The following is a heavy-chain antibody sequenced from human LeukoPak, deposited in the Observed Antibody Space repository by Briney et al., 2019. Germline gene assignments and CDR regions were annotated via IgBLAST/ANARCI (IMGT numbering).Heavy chain of an antibody. CDR3: ARTLSGYVYGLDV. J-gene: IGHJ6*02. Sequence: GGSLRLSCAASGFTFSDHNMDWVRLAPGKGLEWVGRSRNKANSYTTEYAASVKGRFTFSRDDSKNSLYLQMNSLKVEDTAVYYCARTLSGYVYGLDVWGQGTTVTVSS. CDR1: GFTFSDHN. D-gene: IGHD5-12*01. CDR2: SRNKANSYTT. V-gene: IGHV3-72*01.